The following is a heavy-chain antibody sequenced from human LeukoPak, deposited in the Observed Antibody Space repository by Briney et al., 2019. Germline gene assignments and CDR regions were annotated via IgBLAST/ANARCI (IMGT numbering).Heavy chain of an antibody. CDR3: VRWGEGVPVDP. V-gene: IGHV3-7*01. D-gene: IGHD3-10*01. CDR1: GFTFSSYL. CDR2: VKQDGSEK. J-gene: IGHJ5*02. Sequence: GGSLRLSCAASGFTFSSYLMTWVRQAPGKGLEWVANVKQDGSEKYYVDSVKGRFTISRDNAKNSLYLQMNSLRAEDMAVYYCVRWGEGVPVDPWGQGTLVTVSS.